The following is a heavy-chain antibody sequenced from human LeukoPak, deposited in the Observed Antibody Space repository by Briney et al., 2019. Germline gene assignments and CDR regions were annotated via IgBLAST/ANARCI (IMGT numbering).Heavy chain of an antibody. CDR3: ARDEDSYYDSSGYYYY. J-gene: IGHJ4*02. CDR1: GGTFSSYA. V-gene: IGHV1-69*04. CDR2: IIPILGIA. Sequence: SVKVSCKASGGTFSSYAISWVRQAPGQGLEWMGRIIPILGIANYAQKFQGRVTITADKSTSTAYMELSSLRSEDTAVYYCARDEDSYYDSSGYYYYWGQGTLVTVSS. D-gene: IGHD3-22*01.